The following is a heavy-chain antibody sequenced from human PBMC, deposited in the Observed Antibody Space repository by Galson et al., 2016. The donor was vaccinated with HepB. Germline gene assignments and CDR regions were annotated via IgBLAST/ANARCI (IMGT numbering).Heavy chain of an antibody. D-gene: IGHD3-3*01. CDR2: IGSDGST. V-gene: IGHV3-23*01. CDR1: GFTFSTYA. CDR3: ARTTSGTIFLGVIEY. Sequence: SLRLSCAPSGFTFSTYAMTWVRQAPGKGLEWVSVIGSDGSTYYADPVKGRSTISRDNSKNTLFLQMYSLRGEDTAVYHCARTTSGTIFLGVIEYWGQGTPVTVSS. J-gene: IGHJ4*02.